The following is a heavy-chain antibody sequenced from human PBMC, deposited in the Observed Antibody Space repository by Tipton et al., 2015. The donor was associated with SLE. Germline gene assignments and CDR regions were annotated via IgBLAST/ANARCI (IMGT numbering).Heavy chain of an antibody. CDR3: AGCGGGSCYAY. CDR2: INHRGST. Sequence: TLSLTCAVYGGSFSGYYWSWIRQPPGKGLEWIGEINHRGSTNYNPSLKSRVTISVDRSKKQFSRKLRSVTAADTAVYYCAGCGGGSCYAYWGRGTPVTVSS. CDR1: GGSFSGYY. V-gene: IGHV4-34*01. J-gene: IGHJ4*02. D-gene: IGHD2-15*01.